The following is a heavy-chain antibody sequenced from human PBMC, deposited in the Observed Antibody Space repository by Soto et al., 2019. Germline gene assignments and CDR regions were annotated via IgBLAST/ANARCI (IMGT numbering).Heavy chain of an antibody. D-gene: IGHD2-2*01. V-gene: IGHV1-69*01. Sequence: QVQLVQSGAEVRKPGSSVTVSCKASGGTFSNYAISWVRQAPGQGLEWMGGIIPIVGTGSYAQKFQGRVTVTADEPTTTAYQGLGSLRFEDPAVYYWAGVVFLVPTASPYFYFPMDVRGPGTTVTVSS. CDR1: GGTFSNYA. CDR3: AGVVFLVPTASPYFYFPMDV. J-gene: IGHJ6*02. CDR2: IIPIVGTG.